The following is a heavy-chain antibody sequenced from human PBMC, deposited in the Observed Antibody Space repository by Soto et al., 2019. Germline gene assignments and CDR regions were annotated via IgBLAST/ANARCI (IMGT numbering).Heavy chain of an antibody. J-gene: IGHJ4*02. CDR2: IYYSGST. CDR1: GGSISSSSYY. CDR3: ARQLRRGVTPHYFEY. D-gene: IGHD2-21*02. Sequence: PSETLSLTCTVSGGSISSSSYYWGWIRQPPGKGLEWIGSIYYSGSTYYNPSLKSRVTISVDTSKNQFSLKLSSVTAADTAVYYCARQLRRGVTPHYFEYWGQGTLVTVSS. V-gene: IGHV4-39*01.